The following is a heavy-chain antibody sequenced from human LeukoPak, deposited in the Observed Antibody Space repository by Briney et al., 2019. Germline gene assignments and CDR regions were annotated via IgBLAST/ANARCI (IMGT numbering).Heavy chain of an antibody. CDR3: ARGRFDSSGYYIYDAFDI. CDR1: GFTFSTYW. J-gene: IGHJ3*02. CDR2: INEDGSST. Sequence: TGGSLRLSCAASGFTFSTYWMHWVRQVPGKGLVWVSRINEDGSSTSSADSVKGRFTISRDNAKNTLSLQMNSLRADDTAVYYCARGRFDSSGYYIYDAFDIWGQGTVVTVSS. D-gene: IGHD3-22*01. V-gene: IGHV3-74*01.